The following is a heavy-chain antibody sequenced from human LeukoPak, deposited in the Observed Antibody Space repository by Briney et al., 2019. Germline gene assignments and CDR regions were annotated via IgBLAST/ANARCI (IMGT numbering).Heavy chain of an antibody. J-gene: IGHJ4*02. CDR1: GFTFSSYG. V-gene: IGHV3-30*02. Sequence: GGSLRLSCVASGFTFSSYGMQWVRQAPGKGGEWMAFMRYDGRKRYYGDSVKGRFTISRDNSKNTLYLEMNSVRAEDTAVYYCAKSEGFDYWGQGTLVTVSS. CDR3: AKSEGFDY. CDR2: MRYDGRKR.